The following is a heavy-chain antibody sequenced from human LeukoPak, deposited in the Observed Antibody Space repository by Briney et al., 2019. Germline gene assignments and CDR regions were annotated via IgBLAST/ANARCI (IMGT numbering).Heavy chain of an antibody. V-gene: IGHV3-33*01. CDR2: IWYDGSNK. J-gene: IGHJ4*02. CDR3: ARARGVSSGYRPIDY. Sequence: PGKSLKLSCAASGFTFSTFGMHWVRQAPGKGLEWVAVIWYDGSNKHYADSVKGRFSISRDNPKNTLYLQMNTLRAEDTAVYYCARARGVSSGYRPIDYWGQGTLVTVSS. D-gene: IGHD3-22*01. CDR1: GFTFSTFG.